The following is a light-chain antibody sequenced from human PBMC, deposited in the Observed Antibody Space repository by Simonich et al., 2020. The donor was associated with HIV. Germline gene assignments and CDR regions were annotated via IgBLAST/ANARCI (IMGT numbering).Light chain of an antibody. CDR3: QQRSNWYT. CDR1: QSGRSY. J-gene: IGKJ2*01. Sequence: EIVLTQSPATLSLSPGERTNLSCRASQSGRSYVAWYQLKPGQATRLLIYDASNRATGIPARFSGSGSGTDFTLTISSLEPEDFAVYYCQQRSNWYTFGQGTKLEIK. V-gene: IGKV3-11*01. CDR2: DAS.